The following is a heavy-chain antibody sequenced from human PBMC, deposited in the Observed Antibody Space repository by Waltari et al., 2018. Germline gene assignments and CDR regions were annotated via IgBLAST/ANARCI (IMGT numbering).Heavy chain of an antibody. D-gene: IGHD4-4*01. V-gene: IGHV1-69*04. CDR2: TIPLLVIA. Sequence: QVQLVQSGAEVKKPGSSVKVSCKASGGTFSSYAISWVRQAPGQGLEWMGGTIPLLVIANYAQKFQVRVTITADESTSTAYMELSSLRSEDTAVYYCARALQYYFDYWGQGTLVTVSS. CDR1: GGTFSSYA. CDR3: ARALQYYFDY. J-gene: IGHJ4*02.